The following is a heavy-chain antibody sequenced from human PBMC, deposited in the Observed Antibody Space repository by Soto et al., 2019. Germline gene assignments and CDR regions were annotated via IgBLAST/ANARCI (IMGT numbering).Heavy chain of an antibody. J-gene: IGHJ6*02. D-gene: IGHD2-8*01. CDR1: GFTVSSNY. V-gene: IGHV3-53*01. CDR2: IYSGGST. CDR3: ARDSVYCTNGVCPLSYYYGMDV. Sequence: PGGSLRLSCAASGFTVSSNYMSWVRQAPGKGLEWVSVIYSGGSTYYADSVKGRFTISRDNSKNTLYLQMNSLRAEDTAVYYCARDSVYCTNGVCPLSYYYGMDVWGQGTTVTVSS.